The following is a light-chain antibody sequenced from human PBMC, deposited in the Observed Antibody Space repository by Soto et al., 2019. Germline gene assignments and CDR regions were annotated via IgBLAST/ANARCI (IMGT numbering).Light chain of an antibody. CDR1: QRVSSN. J-gene: IGKJ1*01. CDR3: QQYNNWPGWA. V-gene: IGKV3-15*01. Sequence: EIVMTQSPVTLSVSPGERVTLSCRASQRVSSNLAWYQQKPGQPPRLLIYGASTRATGIPARFSGSGSETEFTLTISSLQSEDFAVYYCQQYNNWPGWAFGHGTKVE. CDR2: GAS.